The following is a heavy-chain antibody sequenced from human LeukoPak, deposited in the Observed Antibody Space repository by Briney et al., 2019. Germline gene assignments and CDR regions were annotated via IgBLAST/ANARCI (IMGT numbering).Heavy chain of an antibody. CDR2: IIPIFGTA. J-gene: IGHJ4*02. CDR3: ARGLGYCSGGSCPIG. V-gene: IGHV1-69*13. D-gene: IGHD2-15*01. Sequence: GASVKVSCKASGYTFTSYGISWVRQAPGQGLEWMGGIIPIFGTANYAQKFQGRVTITADESTSTAYMELSSLRSEDTAVYYCARGLGYCSGGSCPIGWGQGTLVTVSS. CDR1: GYTFTSYG.